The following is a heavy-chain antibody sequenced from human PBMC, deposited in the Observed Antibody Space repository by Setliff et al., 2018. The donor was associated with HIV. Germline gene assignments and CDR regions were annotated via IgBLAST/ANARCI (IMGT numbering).Heavy chain of an antibody. D-gene: IGHD3-22*01. Sequence: GGSLRLSCAVSGFTVSSNYMTWVRQAPGKGLEWVSLIYRGGGTNYADSVKGRFTISRDNSKNTLYLQMNSLRAEDTAVYYCARDRSSGYYYPDAFDIWGQGTMVTVSS. V-gene: IGHV3-53*01. CDR3: ARDRSSGYYYPDAFDI. CDR1: GFTVSSNY. CDR2: IYRGGGT. J-gene: IGHJ3*02.